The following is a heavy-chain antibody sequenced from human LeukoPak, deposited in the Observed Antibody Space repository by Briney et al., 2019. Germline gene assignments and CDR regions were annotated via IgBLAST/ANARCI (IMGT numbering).Heavy chain of an antibody. D-gene: IGHD6-13*01. Sequence: PGGSLRFSCAASGFTFRSYGMHWVRQAPGKGLEWVAVISDDGRNKYYADSVKGRFTISRDDSKNTPYLQMNSLRAEDTAMYFCAKDRSRTWSFDYWGQGTLVTVSS. V-gene: IGHV3-30*18. CDR1: GFTFRSYG. J-gene: IGHJ4*02. CDR2: ISDDGRNK. CDR3: AKDRSRTWSFDY.